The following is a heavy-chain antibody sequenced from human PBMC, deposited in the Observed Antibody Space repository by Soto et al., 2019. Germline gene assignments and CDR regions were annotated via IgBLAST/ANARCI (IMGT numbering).Heavy chain of an antibody. CDR3: ARDDDGGDRLDV. Sequence: SENRCVTRTGSGGVLSTCCYHGTRLPQSPVKGLEWIGYIHHSGSILYNPSLKSRVTISVDTSKNQFSLHLSSVTAADTAVYFCARDDDGGDRLDVWGRGTTVTVS. V-gene: IGHV4-30-4*08. CDR2: IHHSGSI. D-gene: IGHD2-21*02. J-gene: IGHJ6*02. CDR1: GGVLSTCCYH.